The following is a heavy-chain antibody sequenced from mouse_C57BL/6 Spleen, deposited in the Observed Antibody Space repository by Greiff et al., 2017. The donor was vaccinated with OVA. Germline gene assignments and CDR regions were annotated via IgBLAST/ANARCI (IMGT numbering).Heavy chain of an antibody. CDR1: GFNIKDDY. CDR2: IDPENGDT. V-gene: IGHV14-4*01. D-gene: IGHD1-1*01. J-gene: IGHJ4*01. CDR3: TTGFYYYGSRRAMDY. Sequence: VQLQQSGAELVRPGASVKLSCTASGFNIKDDYMHWVKQRPEQGLEWIGWIDPENGDTEYASKFQGKATITADTSSNTAYLQLSSLTSEDTAVYYCTTGFYYYGSRRAMDYWGQGTSVTVSS.